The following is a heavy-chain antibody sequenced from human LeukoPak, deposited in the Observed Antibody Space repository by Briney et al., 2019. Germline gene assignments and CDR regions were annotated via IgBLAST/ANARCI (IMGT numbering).Heavy chain of an antibody. CDR1: GGSFSGYY. CDR3: ARGSGYYDYVWGSYRHYYFGY. D-gene: IGHD3-16*02. J-gene: IGHJ4*02. CDR2: INHSGST. Sequence: SETLSLTCAVYGGSFSGYYWSWIRQPPGKGLEWIGEINHSGSTNYNPSLKSRVTISVDTSKNQSSLKLSSVTAADTAVYYCARGSGYYDYVWGSYRHYYFGYWGQGTLVTVSS. V-gene: IGHV4-34*01.